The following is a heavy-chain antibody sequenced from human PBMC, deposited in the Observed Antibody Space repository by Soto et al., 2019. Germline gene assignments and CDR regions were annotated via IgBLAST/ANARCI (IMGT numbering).Heavy chain of an antibody. J-gene: IGHJ6*02. CDR3: AVQWLGSYYYGMDV. V-gene: IGHV1-69*06. CDR1: GGTFSSYA. CDR2: IIPIFGTA. Sequence: ASVKVSCKASGGTFSSYAISWVRQAPGQGLEWMGGIIPIFGTANYAQKFQGRVTITADKSTSTAYMELSSLRSEDTAVYYCAVQWLGSYYYGMDVWGQGTTVTVSS. D-gene: IGHD6-19*01.